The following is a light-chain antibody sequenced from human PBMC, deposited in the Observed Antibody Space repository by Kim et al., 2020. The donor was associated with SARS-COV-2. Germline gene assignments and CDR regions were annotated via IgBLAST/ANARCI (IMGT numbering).Light chain of an antibody. V-gene: IGKV1-5*03. CDR3: QHYNSYPLT. CDR1: QSIRSC. Sequence: DIQMTQSPSTLSASVGDRVTITCRASQSIRSCLAWYQQKPGKAPKLLIYKASSLEGGVPSRFSGSGFGTEFTLTISNLQPDDFATYYCQHYNSYPLTLGGGTKVDIK. J-gene: IGKJ4*01. CDR2: KAS.